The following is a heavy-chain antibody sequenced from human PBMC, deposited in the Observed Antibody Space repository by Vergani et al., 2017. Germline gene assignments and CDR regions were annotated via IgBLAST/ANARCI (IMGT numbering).Heavy chain of an antibody. Sequence: QVHLQESGPGLVKPSETLSLTCAVSGYSISSGYYWGWIRQPPGKGLEWIGSIYHSGSTYYNPTLKSRLAFSVDTSKNLFSLRLKSVTATDTGMYYCARPVGPSAIADGYHVWGQGTMVTVS. CDR3: ARPVGPSAIADGYHV. V-gene: IGHV4-38-2*01. CDR2: IYHSGST. J-gene: IGHJ3*01. D-gene: IGHD3-10*01. CDR1: GYSISSGYY.